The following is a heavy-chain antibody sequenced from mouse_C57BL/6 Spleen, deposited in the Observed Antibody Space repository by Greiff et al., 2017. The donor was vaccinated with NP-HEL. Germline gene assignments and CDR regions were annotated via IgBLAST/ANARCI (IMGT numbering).Heavy chain of an antibody. V-gene: IGHV1-80*01. J-gene: IGHJ2*01. CDR2: IYPGDGDT. Sequence: VQRVESGAELVKPGASVKISCKASGYAFSSYWMNWVKQRPGKGLEWIGQIYPGDGDTNYNGKFKGKATLTADKSSSTAYMQLSSLTSEDSAVYFCARWATVVIDYWGQGTTLTVSS. CDR1: GYAFSSYW. D-gene: IGHD1-1*01. CDR3: ARWATVVIDY.